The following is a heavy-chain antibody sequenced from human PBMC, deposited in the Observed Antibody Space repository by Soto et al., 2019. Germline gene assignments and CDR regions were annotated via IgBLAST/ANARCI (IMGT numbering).Heavy chain of an antibody. D-gene: IGHD2-21*01. CDR3: GRGVAEQMECLGWYGMDV. CDR2: INSDGSTT. CDR1: GFTFSSYW. Sequence: PGGSLRLSCAASGFTFSSYWMHWVRQAPGKGLVWVSRINSDGSTTSYADSVKGRFTISRDNANNTLYLQMNSLRAEDTAVYYCGRGVAEQMECLGWYGMDVWGQGTTVTVSS. J-gene: IGHJ6*02. V-gene: IGHV3-74*01.